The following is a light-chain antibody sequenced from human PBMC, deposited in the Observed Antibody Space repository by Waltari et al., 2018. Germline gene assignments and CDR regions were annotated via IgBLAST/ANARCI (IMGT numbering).Light chain of an antibody. CDR2: EGS. V-gene: IGLV2-23*01. J-gene: IGLJ1*01. CDR3: CSYAGSTTFYV. Sequence: QSALTQPASVSGSPGQSITISCTGTSSDVGNSNFVSWYQQHPGKAPKLMIYEGSKRPSGVSNRFSGSKSGNTASLTISGLQAEDEADYYCCSYAGSTTFYVFGTETKVTVL. CDR1: SSDVGNSNF.